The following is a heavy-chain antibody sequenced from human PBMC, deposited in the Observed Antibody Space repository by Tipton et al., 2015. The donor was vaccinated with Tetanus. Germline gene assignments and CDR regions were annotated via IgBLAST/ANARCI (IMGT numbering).Heavy chain of an antibody. J-gene: IGHJ3*01. Sequence: TLSLTCTVSGGSVNDGRFYWTWIRQPPGKALEWVAHIYYSGSATYNPSVASRVAISMDTSKNQISLKLSSVTAADTAVYYCARRSYCSSSRCFDAFDLWGQGTMVTVSS. CDR1: GGSVNDGRFY. V-gene: IGHV4-61*01. D-gene: IGHD2-2*01. CDR2: IYYSGSA. CDR3: ARRSYCSSSRCFDAFDL.